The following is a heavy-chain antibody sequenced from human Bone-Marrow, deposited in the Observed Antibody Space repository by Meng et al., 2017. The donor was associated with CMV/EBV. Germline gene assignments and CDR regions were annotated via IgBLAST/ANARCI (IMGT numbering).Heavy chain of an antibody. D-gene: IGHD2-2*01. V-gene: IGHV1-46*01. Sequence: AAEKVSCKSSGYTLTSHYIHWVRQAPGQGLEWMGIINPSARSTRYAQKFQGRVTMTGDTPTSTVYLDLNSLRSQDTAVYYCARDSPYCSGPSCSRHSPDYYGMDVWGQGTTVTVSS. J-gene: IGHJ6*02. CDR3: ARDSPYCSGPSCSRHSPDYYGMDV. CDR2: INPSARST. CDR1: GYTLTSHY.